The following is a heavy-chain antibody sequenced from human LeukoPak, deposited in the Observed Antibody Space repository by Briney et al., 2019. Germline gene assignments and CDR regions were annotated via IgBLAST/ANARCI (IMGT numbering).Heavy chain of an antibody. CDR3: AKGTSSGWYYFDY. CDR1: GYSITSGYY. J-gene: IGHJ4*02. Sequence: SETLSLTCTVSGYSITSGYYWGWIRQPPGKGPEWIGSIYHSGDTYYNPSLKSRVTISVDTSKNQFSLKLDSVTAADTAVYYCAKGTSSGWYYFDYWGQGTLVTVSS. D-gene: IGHD6-19*01. V-gene: IGHV4-38-2*02. CDR2: IYHSGDT.